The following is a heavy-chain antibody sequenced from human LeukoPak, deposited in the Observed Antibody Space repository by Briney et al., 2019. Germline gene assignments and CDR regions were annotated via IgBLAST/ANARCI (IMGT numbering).Heavy chain of an antibody. D-gene: IGHD2-15*01. V-gene: IGHV3-74*01. CDR2: INSDGSST. CDR3: ARILSKDYFDS. J-gene: IGHJ4*02. CDR1: GFTFSGYW. Sequence: PGGSLRLSCAASGFTFSGYWMYWLRQAPAKGLVWVSRINSDGSSTKYANSVKGRFTISRDNAANTLYLQMNSLRVEDTAFYYCARILSKDYFDSWGQGALVTVSS.